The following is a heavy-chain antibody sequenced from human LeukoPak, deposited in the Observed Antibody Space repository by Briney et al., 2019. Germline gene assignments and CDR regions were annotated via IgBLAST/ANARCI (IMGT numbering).Heavy chain of an antibody. CDR1: GFPFSVFA. Sequence: GGSLRLSCAASGFPFSVFAMTWVRQPPGKGLEWVSGTTGSSSLTYYSASVKGRFTISRDNSNNTLYLQMNSLRAEDTAIYYCVKYRGTPTLGHYHMDAWGKGTMVTVSS. V-gene: IGHV3-23*01. CDR2: TTGSSSLT. D-gene: IGHD1-26*01. CDR3: VKYRGTPTLGHYHMDA. J-gene: IGHJ6*03.